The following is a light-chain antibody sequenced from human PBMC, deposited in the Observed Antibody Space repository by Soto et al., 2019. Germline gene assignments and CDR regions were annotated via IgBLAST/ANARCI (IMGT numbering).Light chain of an antibody. CDR2: GNS. CDR1: SSNIGTGYD. Sequence: QSVLTQPPSVSGAPGQRVTISCTGSSSNIGTGYDVHWCQQCPGTAPKVLMYGNSNRPSGVPDRVSGSNSGTSASLAITGLQAEDEADYYCQSYDSSLSGHVVFGGGTKLTVL. CDR3: QSYDSSLSGHVV. J-gene: IGLJ2*01. V-gene: IGLV1-40*01.